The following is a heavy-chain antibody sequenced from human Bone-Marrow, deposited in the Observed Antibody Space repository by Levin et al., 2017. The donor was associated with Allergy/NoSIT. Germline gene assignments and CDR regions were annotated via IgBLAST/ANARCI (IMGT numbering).Heavy chain of an antibody. CDR1: GFNFHAYG. Sequence: PSETLSLTCAVSGFNFHAYGMTWVRQAPGKGLEWVSTIRGSDDSTYYRDSVKGRFIVSRDSSEDTLYLDMHSLRAEDTALYYCATFDYSSYGYYFDYWGQGTPVTVSS. CDR3: ATFDYSSYGYYFDY. J-gene: IGHJ4*02. D-gene: IGHD4-11*01. CDR2: IRGSDDST. V-gene: IGHV3-23*01.